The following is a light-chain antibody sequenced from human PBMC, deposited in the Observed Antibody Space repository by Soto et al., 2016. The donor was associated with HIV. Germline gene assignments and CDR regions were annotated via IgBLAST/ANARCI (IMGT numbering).Light chain of an antibody. CDR2: EAS. J-gene: IGKJ1*01. V-gene: IGKV1-5*03. CDR3: QQYYTYPWT. Sequence: DIQMTQSPSTLSASVGDRVTITCRASQTIRRWLAWYQQKAGKAPNLLIYEASSLESGVPSRFSGSQSGTEFTLTISSLQPDDFATYYCQQYYTYPWTFGQGTKGGHQT. CDR1: QTIRRW.